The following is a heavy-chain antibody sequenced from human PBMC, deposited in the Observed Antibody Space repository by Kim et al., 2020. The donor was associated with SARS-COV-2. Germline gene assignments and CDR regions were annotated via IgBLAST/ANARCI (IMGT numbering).Heavy chain of an antibody. Sequence: SETLSLTCTVSGGSISSYYWSWIRQPPGKGLEWIGYIYYSGSTNYNPSLKSRVTISVDTSKNQFSLKLSSVTAADTAVYYCARVATVTTISYYYYYMDVWGKGTTVTVSS. J-gene: IGHJ6*03. D-gene: IGHD4-17*01. CDR3: ARVATVTTISYYYYYMDV. CDR2: IYYSGST. CDR1: GGSISSYY. V-gene: IGHV4-59*08.